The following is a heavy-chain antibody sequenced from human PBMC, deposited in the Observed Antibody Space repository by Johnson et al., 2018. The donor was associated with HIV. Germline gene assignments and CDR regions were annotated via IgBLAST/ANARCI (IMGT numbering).Heavy chain of an antibody. D-gene: IGHD3-16*01. Sequence: VQLVESGGALVQPGGSTRLSCVASGFAFSTYDMHWVRQVPGKGLEWVGAIGTRSDTYYQASVKGRFTISRENARNSLYLQMNSLRVEDKAVYYCAREDTHFGSPHEGDAFDIWGQGTRGTVFS. V-gene: IGHV3-13*01. CDR1: GFAFSTYD. CDR3: AREDTHFGSPHEGDAFDI. J-gene: IGHJ3*02. CDR2: IGTRSDT.